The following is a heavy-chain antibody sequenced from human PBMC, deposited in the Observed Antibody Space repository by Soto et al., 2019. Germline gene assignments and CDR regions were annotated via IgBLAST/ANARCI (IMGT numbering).Heavy chain of an antibody. CDR2: ISYDGSNK. CDR3: AKDLTGTTPGYYYYGMDV. D-gene: IGHD1-7*01. CDR1: GFTFSSYG. Sequence: GSLRLSCAASGFTFSSYGMHWVRQAPGKGLEWVAVISYDGSNKYYADSVKGRFTISRDNSKNTLYLQMNNLRAEDTAVYYCAKDLTGTTPGYYYYGMDVWGQGTTVTLSS. J-gene: IGHJ6*02. V-gene: IGHV3-30*18.